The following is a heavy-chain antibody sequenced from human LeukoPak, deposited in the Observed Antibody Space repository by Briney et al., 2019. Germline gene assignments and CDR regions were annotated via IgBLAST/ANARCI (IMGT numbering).Heavy chain of an antibody. CDR1: GGSVSDINYF. Sequence: SETLSLTCTVSGGSVSDINYFWGWIRQPPGKGLEWIGSIYYSGDTYYNPSLKSRVTISVDTSKNQFSLKLYSVPAADTAVYYCARDQFRGRSSLVDFWGQGTLVTVSS. CDR3: ARDQFRGRSSLVDF. J-gene: IGHJ4*02. CDR2: IYYSGDT. D-gene: IGHD1-26*01. V-gene: IGHV4-39*02.